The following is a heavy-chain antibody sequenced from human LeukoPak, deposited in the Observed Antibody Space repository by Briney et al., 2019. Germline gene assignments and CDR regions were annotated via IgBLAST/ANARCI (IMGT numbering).Heavy chain of an antibody. J-gene: IGHJ4*02. Sequence: SETLSLTCAVYGGSFSCYYWSWIRQPPGKGLEWIGEINHSGSTNYNPSLKSRVTISVDTSKNQFSLKLSSVTAADTAVYYCARVPAAMRPAFDYWGQGTLVTVSS. V-gene: IGHV4-34*01. CDR3: ARVPAAMRPAFDY. D-gene: IGHD2-2*01. CDR2: INHSGST. CDR1: GGSFSCYY.